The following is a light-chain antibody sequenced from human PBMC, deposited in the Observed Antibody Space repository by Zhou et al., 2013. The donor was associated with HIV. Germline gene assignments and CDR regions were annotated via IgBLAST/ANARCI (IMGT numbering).Light chain of an antibody. Sequence: IQMTQSPSSLSASVGDRVTITCRASQSISSYLNWYQQKPGKAPKLLIYATSSLQSGVPSRFSGSGSGTDFTLTISSLQPEDFATYYCLQDYNYPRTFGQGPTVEV. CDR1: QSISSY. V-gene: IGKV1-6*01. J-gene: IGKJ1*01. CDR3: LQDYNYPRT. CDR2: ATS.